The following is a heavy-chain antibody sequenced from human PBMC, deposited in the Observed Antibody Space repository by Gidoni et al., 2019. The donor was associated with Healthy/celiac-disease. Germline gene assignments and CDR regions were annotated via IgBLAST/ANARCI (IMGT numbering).Heavy chain of an antibody. V-gene: IGHV4-34*01. CDR2: INHSGST. D-gene: IGHD3-3*01. CDR3: ARGGDYDFWSGQYYYYMDV. J-gene: IGHJ6*03. CDR1: GWSFSGYY. Sequence: QVQLQQWGAGLLKPSETLSLTCAVYGWSFSGYYWSWLRKPPGKGLEWIGEINHSGSTNYNPSLKSRVTISVDTSKNQCSLKLSSVTAADTAVYYCARGGDYDFWSGQYYYYMDVWGKGTTVTVSS.